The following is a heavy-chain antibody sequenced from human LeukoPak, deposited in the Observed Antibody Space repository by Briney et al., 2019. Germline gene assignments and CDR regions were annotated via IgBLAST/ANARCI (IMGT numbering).Heavy chain of an antibody. CDR1: GGSISSYY. J-gene: IGHJ3*02. CDR2: IYYSVST. D-gene: IGHD1-26*01. CDR3: ARGGVRGSYFGYHTPRAFDI. V-gene: IGHV4-59*01. Sequence: SETPSLTCTVSGGSISSYYWSWIRQPPGKGLEWIGYIYYSVSTNYNPSLKSRVTISVDTSKNQFSVKLSSVTAANTDVYYCARGGVRGSYFGYHTPRAFDIWGQGTMVTVSS.